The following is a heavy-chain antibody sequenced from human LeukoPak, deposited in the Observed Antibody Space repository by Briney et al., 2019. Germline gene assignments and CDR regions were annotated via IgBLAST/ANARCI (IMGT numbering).Heavy chain of an antibody. V-gene: IGHV3-23*01. J-gene: IGHJ6*02. Sequence: PGGSLRLSCAASGFTFSSYAMSWVRQAPGKGLEWVSAISGSGGSTYYADSVKGRFTISRDNSKNTLYLQMNSLRAEDTAVYYCATLPSVAGTQNWEYYYYYGMDVWGQGTTVTVSS. CDR3: ATLPSVAGTQNWEYYYYYGMDV. CDR1: GFTFSSYA. D-gene: IGHD6-19*01. CDR2: ISGSGGST.